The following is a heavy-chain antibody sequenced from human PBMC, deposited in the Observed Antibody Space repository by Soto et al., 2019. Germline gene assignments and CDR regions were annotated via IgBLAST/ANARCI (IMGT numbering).Heavy chain of an antibody. CDR2: VSPNNGDT. Sequence: QVQLVQSGAELKKPGASVKVSCKASGYTFSNYDMNWVRQATGQGPEWIGWVSPNNGDTGYAQKFQGRVTLTTDISTTTAYMELTSLRSEDTAIYYWAKVSRKGSAIDFDYWGQGTRITVSS. V-gene: IGHV1-8*01. J-gene: IGHJ4*02. D-gene: IGHD3-10*01. CDR3: AKVSRKGSAIDFDY. CDR1: GYTFSNYD.